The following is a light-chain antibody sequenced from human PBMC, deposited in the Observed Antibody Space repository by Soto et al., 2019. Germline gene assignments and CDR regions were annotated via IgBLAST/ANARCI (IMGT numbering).Light chain of an antibody. CDR1: KSISSY. Sequence: DIQMTQSPSSLSASVGDRVTITCRASKSISSYLNWYQQKPGKAPKLLIYAASRLQSGVPSRFSGSGSGTDFTLTISSLQPEDFATYYCQQANRFPITFGQGTRLEIK. CDR2: AAS. V-gene: IGKV1-39*01. CDR3: QQANRFPIT. J-gene: IGKJ5*01.